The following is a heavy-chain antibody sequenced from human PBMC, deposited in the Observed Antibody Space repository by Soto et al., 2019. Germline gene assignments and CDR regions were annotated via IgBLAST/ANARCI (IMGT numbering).Heavy chain of an antibody. CDR1: GYTFTSYG. CDR3: ARESGSYLGYYYGMDV. D-gene: IGHD1-26*01. Sequence: AAVKVSCKASGYTFTSYGISWVRQAPGQGLEWMGWISAYNSNTNYAQKLQGRVTMTTDTSTSTAYMELRSLRSDATAVYYCARESGSYLGYYYGMDVWGQGTTVTVSS. V-gene: IGHV1-18*04. J-gene: IGHJ6*02. CDR2: ISAYNSNT.